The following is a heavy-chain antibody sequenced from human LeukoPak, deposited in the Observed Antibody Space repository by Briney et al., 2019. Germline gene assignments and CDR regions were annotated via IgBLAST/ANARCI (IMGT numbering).Heavy chain of an antibody. Sequence: PSETLSLTCAVYGGSFSGYYWSWIRQPPGKGLEGIGEINHSGSTNYNPSLKSRVTISVDTSKNQFSLKLSSVTAADTAVYYCARKAYDSSGYYYGYWGQGTLVTVSS. CDR2: INHSGST. V-gene: IGHV4-34*01. J-gene: IGHJ4*02. CDR1: GGSFSGYY. CDR3: ARKAYDSSGYYYGY. D-gene: IGHD3-22*01.